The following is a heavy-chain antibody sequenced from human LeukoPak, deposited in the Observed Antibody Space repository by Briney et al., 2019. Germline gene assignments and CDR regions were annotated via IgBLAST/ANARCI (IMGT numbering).Heavy chain of an antibody. CDR1: GYTFTSYG. D-gene: IGHD1-26*01. CDR3: ARGWGGSYPWGWYFDY. Sequence: ASVTVSCKASGYTFTSYGISWVRQAPGQGLEWMGWISAYNGNTNYAQKLQGRVTMTTDTTTSTAYMELRSLRSDDTAVYYCARGWGGSYPWGWYFDYWGQGTLVTVSS. CDR2: ISAYNGNT. J-gene: IGHJ4*02. V-gene: IGHV1-18*01.